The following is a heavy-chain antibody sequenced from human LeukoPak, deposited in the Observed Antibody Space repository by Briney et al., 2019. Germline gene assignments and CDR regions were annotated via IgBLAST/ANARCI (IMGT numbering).Heavy chain of an antibody. CDR2: FSTSSGTI. D-gene: IGHD2-2*01. J-gene: IGHJ3*02. CDR3: ARDSMYAFDI. Sequence: GGSLRLSCAASGFTFNRHAMYWVRQAPGKGLEWISYFSTSSGTISYADSVKGRFTISRDNAKNSLYLQMNSLRAEDTAVYYCARDSMYAFDIWGQGTMVTVSS. CDR1: GFTFNRHA. V-gene: IGHV3-48*01.